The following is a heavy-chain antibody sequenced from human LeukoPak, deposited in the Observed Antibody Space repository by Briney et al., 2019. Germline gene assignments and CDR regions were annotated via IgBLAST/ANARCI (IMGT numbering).Heavy chain of an antibody. CDR3: ARGPVLFYRYCSSTSCYSWFDP. V-gene: IGHV4-34*01. D-gene: IGHD2-2*01. Sequence: SETLSLTCAVYGGSFSGYYWSWIRQPPGKGLEWMGEINHSGSTNYNPSLKSRVTISVDTSKNQFSLKLSSVTAADTAVYYCARGPVLFYRYCSSTSCYSWFDPWGQGTLVTVSS. J-gene: IGHJ5*02. CDR2: INHSGST. CDR1: GGSFSGYY.